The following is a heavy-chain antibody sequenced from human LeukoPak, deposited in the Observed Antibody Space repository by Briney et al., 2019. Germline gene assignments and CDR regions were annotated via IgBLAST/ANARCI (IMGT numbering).Heavy chain of an antibody. V-gene: IGHV2-5*02. CDR3: AHIRSHSDWLFGRQFDY. Sequence: ESGPTLVKPTQTLTLTCTFSGFSLRTSGVGVGWIRQPPGKALEWLALIYWDDDKRYSSSLKSRLTITKDTSKNQVVLTMTNMDPVGTATYYCAHIRSHSDWLFGRQFDYWGQGTLVTVSS. D-gene: IGHD3-9*01. J-gene: IGHJ4*02. CDR2: IYWDDDK. CDR1: GFSLRTSGVG.